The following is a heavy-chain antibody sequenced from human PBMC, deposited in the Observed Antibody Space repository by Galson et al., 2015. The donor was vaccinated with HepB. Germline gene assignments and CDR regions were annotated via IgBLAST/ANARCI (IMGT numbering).Heavy chain of an antibody. J-gene: IGHJ5*02. Sequence: SVKVSCKASGGTFSNYAISWVRQAPGQGLEWMGGIIPILGTVNYAQMFQGRVTLTADESTGTAYMELSSLRSEDTAVYYCARGGWLPKGWFDPWGQGTLVTVSS. CDR2: IIPILGTV. V-gene: IGHV1-69*13. CDR3: ARGGWLPKGWFDP. CDR1: GGTFSNYA. D-gene: IGHD5-24*01.